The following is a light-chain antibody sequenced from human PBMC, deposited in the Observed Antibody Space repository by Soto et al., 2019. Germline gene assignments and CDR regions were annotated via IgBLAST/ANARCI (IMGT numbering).Light chain of an antibody. CDR3: QHYDGHYPLT. CDR2: DAS. V-gene: IGKV1-5*01. Sequence: DIQMTQSPSTLSASVGDRVTITCRASQSVSRWVAWYQQKPGRAPKVLIYDASSLESGVPSRFSGSGSGTEFTLTISSLQPDDFATYYCQHYDGHYPLTFGGGTKVEIK. J-gene: IGKJ4*01. CDR1: QSVSRW.